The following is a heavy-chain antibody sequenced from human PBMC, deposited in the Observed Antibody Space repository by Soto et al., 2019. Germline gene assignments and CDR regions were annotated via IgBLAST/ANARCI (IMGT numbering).Heavy chain of an antibody. V-gene: IGHV3-48*01. J-gene: IGHJ4*02. CDR3: ARGGAARPDY. CDR1: GFTFSNYG. Sequence: ESGGGLVEPGGSLRLSCAASGFTFSNYGIDWVRQAPGKGLEWVAYISSSSSSISYADAVKGRFTISRDNAKNSLYLRMNSLRVQDTAVYYCARGGAARPDYWGQGALVTVSS. CDR2: ISSSSSSI.